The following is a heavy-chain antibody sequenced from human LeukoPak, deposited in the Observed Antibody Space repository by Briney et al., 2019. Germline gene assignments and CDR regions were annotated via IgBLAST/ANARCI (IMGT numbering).Heavy chain of an antibody. V-gene: IGHV1-2*02. J-gene: IGHJ5*01. CDR1: GYTFTGYY. CDR2: IKPNSGDT. CDR3: ARASGSYWWFDS. Sequence: ASVKVSCKASGYTFTGYYIHWVRQAPGQGLEWMGWIKPNSGDTNYAQKFQGRVTMTRDTSISTVYMELSRLRFDDTAVYYCARASGSYWWFDSWGQGTLVTVSS. D-gene: IGHD1-26*01.